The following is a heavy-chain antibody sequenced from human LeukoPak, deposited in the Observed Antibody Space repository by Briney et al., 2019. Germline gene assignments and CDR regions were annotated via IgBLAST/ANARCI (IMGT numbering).Heavy chain of an antibody. CDR3: ARDFSSSSSVYYYYYMDV. V-gene: IGHV4-4*07. D-gene: IGHD6-6*01. Sequence: SGTLSLTCTVSGGSISSYYWSWIRQTAGKGLEWIGRISFSGSTNYNPSLKSRLTVSLDTSKKQFSLKLSSLTAADTAVYYCARDFSSSSSVYYYYYMDVWGKGTSVTVSS. J-gene: IGHJ6*03. CDR1: GGSISSYY. CDR2: ISFSGST.